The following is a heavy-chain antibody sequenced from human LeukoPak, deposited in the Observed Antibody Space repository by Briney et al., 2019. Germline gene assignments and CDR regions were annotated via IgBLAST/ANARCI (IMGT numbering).Heavy chain of an antibody. V-gene: IGHV4-59*01. CDR1: GGSISSYY. CDR3: AREVAAAGGHNWFDP. D-gene: IGHD6-13*01. Sequence: SETLSLTCTVSGGSISSYYWSWIRQPPGKGLEWIGYIYYSGSTNYNPSLKSRVTISVDTSKNQFSPKLSSVTAADTAVYYCAREVAAAGGHNWFDPWGQGTLVTVSS. J-gene: IGHJ5*02. CDR2: IYYSGST.